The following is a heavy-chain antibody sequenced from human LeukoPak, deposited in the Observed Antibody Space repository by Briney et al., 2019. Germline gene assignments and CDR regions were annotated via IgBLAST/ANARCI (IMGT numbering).Heavy chain of an antibody. CDR2: IYSGGNT. Sequence: GGSLRLSCAASGFTVTSNYMSWVRQAPGKGLEWVSVIYSGGNTYYADSVKGRFTIPRDNSKNTLSLQMNSLRAEDTAVYYCAREASSSGWRYLDYWGQGTLVTVSS. D-gene: IGHD6-19*01. V-gene: IGHV3-66*01. J-gene: IGHJ4*02. CDR1: GFTVTSNY. CDR3: AREASSSGWRYLDY.